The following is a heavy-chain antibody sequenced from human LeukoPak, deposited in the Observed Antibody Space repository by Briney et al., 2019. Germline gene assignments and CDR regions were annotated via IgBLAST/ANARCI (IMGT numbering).Heavy chain of an antibody. J-gene: IGHJ4*02. Sequence: GGSLRLSCAASGFTFSSYGMSWVRQAPGKGLEWVSAISGSAGSTYYADSVKGRFTISRDNSKNTLYLQMNSLRAEDTAVYYCAKGGIVATIFSYWGQGTLVTVSS. CDR2: ISGSAGST. CDR1: GFTFSSYG. CDR3: AKGGIVATIFSY. D-gene: IGHD5-12*01. V-gene: IGHV3-23*01.